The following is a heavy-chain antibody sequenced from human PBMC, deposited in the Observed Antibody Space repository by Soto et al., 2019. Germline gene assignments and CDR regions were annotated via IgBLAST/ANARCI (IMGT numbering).Heavy chain of an antibody. V-gene: IGHV1-69*08. CDR3: ARDREVLRYFYWSYFDY. D-gene: IGHD3-9*01. Sequence: QVQLVQSGAEVKKPGSSVKVSCKASGGTFSSYTISWVRQAPGQGLEWMGRIIPILGIANYEQKFQGRVTITEDKSTRTAYMELSSLRSEDTAVYYCARDREVLRYFYWSYFDYWGQGTLVTVSS. CDR2: IIPILGIA. CDR1: GGTFSSYT. J-gene: IGHJ4*02.